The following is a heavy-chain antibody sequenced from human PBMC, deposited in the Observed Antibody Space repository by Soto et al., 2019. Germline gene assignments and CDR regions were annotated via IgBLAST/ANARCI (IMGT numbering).Heavy chain of an antibody. CDR2: ISISSRTI. J-gene: IGHJ5*02. D-gene: IGHD6-13*01. V-gene: IGHV3-48*02. CDR1: GFTFRSYS. Sequence: GGSLRLSCAASGFTFRSYSMNWVRQPPGKGLEWVSYISISSRTIYYADSVKGRFTISRDDAKNSLYLQMNSLRDEDTSVYYCARDNGIAGSFDLWGQGTLVTVSS. CDR3: ARDNGIAGSFDL.